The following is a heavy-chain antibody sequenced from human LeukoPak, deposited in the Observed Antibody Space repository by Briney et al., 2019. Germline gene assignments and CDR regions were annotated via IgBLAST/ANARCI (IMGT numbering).Heavy chain of an antibody. D-gene: IGHD3-3*01. J-gene: IGHJ5*02. V-gene: IGHV6-1*01. CDR3: ARDKVEIFGVVAPGWFDP. CDR2: TYYRSKWYN. CDR1: GDSVSSNRAA. Sequence: SQTLSLTCAVSGDSVSSNRAAWNWIRQSPSRGLEWLGRTYYRSKWYNDYAVSVKSRITINPDTSKNQFSLQLNSVTPEDTAVYYCARDKVEIFGVVAPGWFDPWGQGTLVTVTS.